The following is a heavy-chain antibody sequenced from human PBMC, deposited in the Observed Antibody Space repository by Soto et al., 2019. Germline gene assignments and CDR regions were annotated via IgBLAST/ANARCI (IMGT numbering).Heavy chain of an antibody. V-gene: IGHV4-59*01. J-gene: IGHJ4*02. CDR2: IYYSGST. Sequence: SETLSLTCTVSGGSISSYYWSWIRQPPGKGLEWIGYIYYSGSTNYNPSLKSRVTISVDTSKDQFPLKLSSVTAADTAVYYCARDRSYGGNPTSGLYFDYWGQGTLVTVSS. CDR1: GGSISSYY. D-gene: IGHD1-26*01. CDR3: ARDRSYGGNPTSGLYFDY.